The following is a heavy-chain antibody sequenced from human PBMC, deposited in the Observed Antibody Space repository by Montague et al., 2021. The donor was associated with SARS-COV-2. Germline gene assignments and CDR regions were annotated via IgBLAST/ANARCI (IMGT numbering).Heavy chain of an antibody. CDR2: TYYRSKWYN. D-gene: IGHD2-21*02. CDR3: ARAYCGGDRYFYWYFDL. J-gene: IGHJ2*01. Sequence: CAISGDSVSSNIATWNWIRQSPSRGLEWLGRTYYRSKWYNDYAVSAKSRVIINPDTSNNRISLQLNSVTPEDTAVYYCARAYCGGDRYFYWYFDLWGRGTLVTVSS. CDR1: GDSVSSNIAT. V-gene: IGHV6-1*01.